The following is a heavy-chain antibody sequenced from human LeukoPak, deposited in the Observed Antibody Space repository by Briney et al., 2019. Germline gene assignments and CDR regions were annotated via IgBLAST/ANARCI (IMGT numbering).Heavy chain of an antibody. CDR1: AITFSTYA. D-gene: IGHD3-22*01. J-gene: IGHJ3*02. CDR3: AKSGYYEPHDAFDI. CDR2: ISGGAGST. Sequence: GGSLRLSCAASAITFSTYAMSWVRQAPGKGLECVSVISGGAGSTYYADSVKGRFTISRDNSKNTLYLQMNSLRAEDTAVYYCAKSGYYEPHDAFDIWGQGTMVTVSS. V-gene: IGHV3-23*01.